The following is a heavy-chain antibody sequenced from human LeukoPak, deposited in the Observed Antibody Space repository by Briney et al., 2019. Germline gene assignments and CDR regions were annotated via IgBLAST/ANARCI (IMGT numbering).Heavy chain of an antibody. V-gene: IGHV4-38-2*02. CDR3: ARDWGVGGRPGYMDV. Sequence: SETLSLTCTVSGYSISSGYYWGWIRQPPGKGLEWIGSIYHSGRTFYNPSLKSRVTISVDTSKNQFSLKLTSVTAADTAVYFCARDWGVGGRPGYMDVWGKGTTVTVSS. CDR1: GYSISSGYY. CDR2: IYHSGRT. D-gene: IGHD6-6*01. J-gene: IGHJ6*03.